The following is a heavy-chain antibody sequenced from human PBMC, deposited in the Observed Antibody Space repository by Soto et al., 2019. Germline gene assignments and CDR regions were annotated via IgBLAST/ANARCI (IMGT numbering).Heavy chain of an antibody. D-gene: IGHD1-1*01. V-gene: IGHV1-69*02. CDR1: GGTFSSYT. CDR3: ARGTEIRGDY. J-gene: IGHJ4*02. Sequence: QVQLVQSGAEVKKPGSSVKVSCKASGGTFSSYTISWVRQAPGQGLEWMGRIIPILGIANYAPKFQGRVTITADKSTSTAYMELSSLRSEDKAVYYCARGTEIRGDYWGQGTLVTVSS. CDR2: IIPILGIA.